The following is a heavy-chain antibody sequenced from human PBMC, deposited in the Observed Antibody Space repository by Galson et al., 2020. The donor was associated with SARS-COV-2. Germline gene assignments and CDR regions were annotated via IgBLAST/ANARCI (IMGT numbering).Heavy chain of an antibody. CDR3: AKSRIGGLRAGDGIDV. J-gene: IGHJ6*02. V-gene: IGHV3-30*18. CDR1: GFIFAGFG. CDR2: ISFEGSLT. Sequence: PGGSLRLSCTGTGFIFAGFGLHWVRQTPGRGLEWVALISFEGSLTYYGDSVRGRFAVSRDNFRSRIYLQMNGLTAEDTAVYYCAKSRIGGLRAGDGIDVWGQGTSVTVSS. D-gene: IGHD2-21*02.